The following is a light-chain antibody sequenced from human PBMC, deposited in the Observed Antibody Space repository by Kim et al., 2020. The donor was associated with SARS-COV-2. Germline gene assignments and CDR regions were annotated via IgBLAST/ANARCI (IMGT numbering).Light chain of an antibody. Sequence: SYELTQPPSVSVAPGKTARVSCGGNSIGSKSVHWYQQKSGQAPLLVISYDSDRPSGIPARLSGSNSGNTATLTISRVEAGDEADYYCQVWDSSSDHRVVFGGGTQLTVL. CDR3: QVWDSSSDHRVV. V-gene: IGLV3-21*04. CDR1: SIGSKS. CDR2: YDS. J-gene: IGLJ2*01.